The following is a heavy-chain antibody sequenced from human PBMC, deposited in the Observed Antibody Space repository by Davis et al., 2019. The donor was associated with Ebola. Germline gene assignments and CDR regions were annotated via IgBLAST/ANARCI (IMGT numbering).Heavy chain of an antibody. D-gene: IGHD2-15*01. V-gene: IGHV3-23*01. J-gene: IGHJ4*02. CDR2: IIVSGAST. CDR1: GFTFSTYA. CDR3: HPRGRGY. Sequence: GESLKISCAASGFTFSTYAMSWVRQAPGKGLEWLSSIIVSGASTYYADSVKGRFTISRDNSKNTLYLQMNSLRAEDTAVYYCHPRGRGYWGQGTLVTVSS.